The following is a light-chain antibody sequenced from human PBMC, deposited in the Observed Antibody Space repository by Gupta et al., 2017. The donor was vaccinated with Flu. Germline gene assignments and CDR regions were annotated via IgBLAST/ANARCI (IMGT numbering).Light chain of an antibody. CDR3: AAWDDGLNGVV. V-gene: IGLV1-44*01. Sequence: SVLTQPPSVSVTPGQRVTISCSGRRSNTGSNTVNWYQQLPGSAPKVLMYSNDQRPSGVPDRLSGSKSGTSASLAISGLRAEDEADYYCAAWDDGLNGVVFGGGTKLTVL. CDR1: RSNTGSNT. J-gene: IGLJ3*02. CDR2: SND.